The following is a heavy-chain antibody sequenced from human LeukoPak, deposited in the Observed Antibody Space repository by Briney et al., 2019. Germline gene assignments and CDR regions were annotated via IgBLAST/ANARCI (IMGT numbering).Heavy chain of an antibody. CDR1: AFTFSNYG. V-gene: IGHV3-23*01. CDR3: AKGHIGDSGYYYFDL. J-gene: IGHJ2*01. D-gene: IGHD2-21*01. CDR2: IGGSGGST. Sequence: TGGSLRLSCAASAFTFSNYGMNWVRQAPGKGLEWALSIGGSGGSTYFADSVKGRFTISRDNSKNTLYLQMNSLRVEDTAIYYCAKGHIGDSGYYYFDLWGRGTLVTVSS.